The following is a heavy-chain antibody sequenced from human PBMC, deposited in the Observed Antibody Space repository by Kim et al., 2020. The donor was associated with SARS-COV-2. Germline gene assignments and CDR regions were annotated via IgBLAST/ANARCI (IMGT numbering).Heavy chain of an antibody. V-gene: IGHV3-74*01. J-gene: IGHJ4*02. Sequence: YANSVKGRFLTSRDNAKNTLYLQMTSLRVEDTAVYYCVRGTGGGSGLGDFWGQGTLVSVSS. CDR3: VRGTGGGSGLGDF. D-gene: IGHD2-15*01.